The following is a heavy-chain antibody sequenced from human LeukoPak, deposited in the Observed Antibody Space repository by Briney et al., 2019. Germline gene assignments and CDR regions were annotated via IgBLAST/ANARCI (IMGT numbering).Heavy chain of an antibody. V-gene: IGHV3-23*01. CDR2: ISGSGGST. CDR3: AKGTGYYDSSGPDPFYFDY. J-gene: IGHJ4*02. Sequence: GGSLRLYCAASGFTFSSYAMRWVRQAPGKGLEWVSAISGSGGSTYYADSVKGRFTISRDNSKNTLYLQMNSLRAEDTAVYYCAKGTGYYDSSGPDPFYFDYWGQGTLVTVSS. CDR1: GFTFSSYA. D-gene: IGHD3-22*01.